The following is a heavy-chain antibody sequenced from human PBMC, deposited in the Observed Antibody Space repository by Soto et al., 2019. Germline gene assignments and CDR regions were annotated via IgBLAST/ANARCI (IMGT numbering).Heavy chain of an antibody. Sequence: QVQLQESGPGLVKPSETLSLSCSFSGVSTFDYYWTWIRQSPGQGLEWLGYFYFRGRTSYNPSLKSRVAMSVDTSQSQFSLRLRSVTAADTAMYYCARSGYVRGDNYHFDYWGQGLQVTVSS. CDR3: ARSGYVRGDNYHFDY. J-gene: IGHJ4*02. V-gene: IGHV4-59*01. CDR2: FYFRGRT. D-gene: IGHD5-12*01. CDR1: GVSTFDYY.